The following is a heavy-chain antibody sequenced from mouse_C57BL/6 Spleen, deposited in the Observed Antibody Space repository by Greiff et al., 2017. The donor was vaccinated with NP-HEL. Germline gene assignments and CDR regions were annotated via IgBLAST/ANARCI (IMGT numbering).Heavy chain of an antibody. Sequence: QVQLQQSGAELMKPGASVKLSCKATGYTFTGYWIEWVKQRPGHGLEWIGEILPGSGSTNYNEKFKGKATFTADTSSNTAYMQLSSLTTEDSAIYYWSRWSGGGYSNYAFYAMDYWGQGTSVTVSS. CDR3: SRWSGGGYSNYAFYAMDY. CDR2: ILPGSGST. D-gene: IGHD2-5*01. V-gene: IGHV1-9*01. CDR1: GYTFTGYW. J-gene: IGHJ4*01.